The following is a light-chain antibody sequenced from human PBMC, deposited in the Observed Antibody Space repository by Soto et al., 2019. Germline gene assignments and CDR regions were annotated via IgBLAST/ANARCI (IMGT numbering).Light chain of an antibody. CDR1: QSVSSGY. CDR3: QQRSNWPTWT. CDR2: DAS. V-gene: IGKV3-11*01. J-gene: IGKJ1*01. Sequence: EIVLTQSPDTLSLSPRERATLSCRASQSVSSGYLAWYQQKPGQAPRLLIYDASNRATGIPARFSGSGSGTDFTLTISSLEPEDFAVYYCQQRSNWPTWTFGQGTKVDIK.